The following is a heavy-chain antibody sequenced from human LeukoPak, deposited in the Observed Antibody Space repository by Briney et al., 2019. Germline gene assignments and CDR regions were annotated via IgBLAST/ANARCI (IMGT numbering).Heavy chain of an antibody. Sequence: SVKVSCKASGGTFSSYAISWVRQAPGQGLEWMGGIIPIFGTANYAQKFQGRVTMTRDTSTSTVYMELSSLRSEDTAVYYCARVLGVVAATSTWFDPWGQGTLVTVSS. J-gene: IGHJ5*02. V-gene: IGHV1-69*05. CDR1: GGTFSSYA. CDR2: IIPIFGTA. CDR3: ARVLGVVAATSTWFDP. D-gene: IGHD2-15*01.